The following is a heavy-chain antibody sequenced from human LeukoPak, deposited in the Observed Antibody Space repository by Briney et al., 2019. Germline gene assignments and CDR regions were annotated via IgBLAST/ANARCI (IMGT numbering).Heavy chain of an antibody. J-gene: IGHJ3*02. Sequence: PSETLSLTCTVSGGSISSYYWSWIRQPAGKGLEWIGRIYTSGSTNYNPSLKSRVTMSVDTSKNQFPLKLSSVTAADTAVYYCARDLYYDSSGYYYGDDAFDIWGQGTMVTVSS. CDR3: ARDLYYDSSGYYYGDDAFDI. CDR1: GGSISSYY. CDR2: IYTSGST. D-gene: IGHD3-22*01. V-gene: IGHV4-4*07.